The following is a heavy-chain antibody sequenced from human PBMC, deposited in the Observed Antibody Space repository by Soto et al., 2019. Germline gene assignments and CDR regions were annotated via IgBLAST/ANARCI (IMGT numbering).Heavy chain of an antibody. CDR3: TTGQCVGPTIYYYYYGMDV. J-gene: IGHJ6*02. D-gene: IGHD1-26*01. V-gene: IGHV3-15*01. CDR2: IKSKTDGGTT. Sequence: EVQLVESGGGLVKPGGSLRLSCAASGFTFSNAWMSWVRQAPGKGLEWVGRIKSKTDGGTTDYAATVKGRFTISRDDSKNTLYLQMNSLKTEDTAVYYCTTGQCVGPTIYYYYYGMDVWGQGTTVTVSS. CDR1: GFTFSNAW.